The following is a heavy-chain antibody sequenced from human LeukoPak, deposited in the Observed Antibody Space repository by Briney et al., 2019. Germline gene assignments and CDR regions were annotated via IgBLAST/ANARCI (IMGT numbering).Heavy chain of an antibody. J-gene: IGHJ4*02. V-gene: IGHV3-33*01. Sequence: GGSLRLSCAASGFTFSSYGMPWVRQAPGKGLEWVAVIWYDGSNKYYADSVKGRFTISRDNSKNTLYLQMNSLRAGDTAVYYCARDGESPSDIVVVPAALDYWGQGTLVTVSS. CDR3: ARDGESPSDIVVVPAALDY. D-gene: IGHD2-2*01. CDR2: IWYDGSNK. CDR1: GFTFSSYG.